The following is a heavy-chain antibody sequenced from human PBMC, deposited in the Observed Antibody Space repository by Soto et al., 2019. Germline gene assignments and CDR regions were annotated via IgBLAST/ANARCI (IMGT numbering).Heavy chain of an antibody. CDR1: GGSFGGYY. Sequence: SETLSLTCAVYGGSFGGYYWSWIRQPPGKGLEWIGEINHSGSTNYNPSLKSRVTISVDTSKNQFSLKLSSVTAADTAVYYCVRGRDYYDSSGYYQHFDYWGQGTLVTVSS. D-gene: IGHD3-22*01. J-gene: IGHJ4*02. CDR2: INHSGST. CDR3: VRGRDYYDSSGYYQHFDY. V-gene: IGHV4-34*01.